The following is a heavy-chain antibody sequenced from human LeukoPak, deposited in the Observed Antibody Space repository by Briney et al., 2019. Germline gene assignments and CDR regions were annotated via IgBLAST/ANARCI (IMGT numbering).Heavy chain of an antibody. Sequence: PGRSLRLSCAASGFTFDNYAMNWVRRAPGKGLEWVLGISGSGVNTYYADSVKGRFTISRDNSKNTLYLQLNSLRGEDTAIYYCARDTSFNYGTHAMDVWGQGTTVTVSS. CDR3: ARDTSFNYGTHAMDV. D-gene: IGHD3-10*01. CDR2: ISGSGVNT. V-gene: IGHV3-23*01. J-gene: IGHJ6*02. CDR1: GFTFDNYA.